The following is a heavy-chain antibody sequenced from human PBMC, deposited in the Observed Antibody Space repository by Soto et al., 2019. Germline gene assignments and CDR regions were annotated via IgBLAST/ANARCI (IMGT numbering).Heavy chain of an antibody. Sequence: EVPLLESGGGLVQPGGSLRLSCAASGFIFSSDAMRWVRQAPVKGLEWVSAISGSGGSTYYADSVKGRFTISRDNSKNTLYLQMNSLRAEDTAVYYCARRGSGSYYDYWGQGNLVTVSS. CDR1: GFIFSSDA. D-gene: IGHD1-26*01. CDR2: ISGSGGST. CDR3: ARRGSGSYYDY. V-gene: IGHV3-23*01. J-gene: IGHJ4*02.